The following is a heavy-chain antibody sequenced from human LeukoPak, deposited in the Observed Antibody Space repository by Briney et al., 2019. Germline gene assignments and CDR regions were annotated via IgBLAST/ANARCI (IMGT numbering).Heavy chain of an antibody. CDR1: GGSISNYY. V-gene: IGHV4-59*08. Sequence: SETLSLTCTVSGGSISNYYWNWIRQPPGKGLEWIGYIYYSGSTNYNPSLKSRVTISVDTSKNQFSLKLSSVTAADTAVYYCARHTRTTMIVNDWFDPWGQGTLVTVSS. CDR3: ARHTRTTMIVNDWFDP. D-gene: IGHD3-22*01. J-gene: IGHJ5*02. CDR2: IYYSGST.